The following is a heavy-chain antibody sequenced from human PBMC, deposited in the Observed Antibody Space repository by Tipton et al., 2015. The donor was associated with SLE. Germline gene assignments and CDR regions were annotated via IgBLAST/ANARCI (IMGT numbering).Heavy chain of an antibody. V-gene: IGHV4-61*09. Sequence: TLSLTCTVSGGSISNPSYYWSWVRQPAGKGLEWIGHIYTGGSTNYNPSLKSRVTISADTSKNQFSLKLSFVTAADTAVYYCATEVGATTGERWFDPWGQGTLVTVSS. J-gene: IGHJ5*02. D-gene: IGHD1-26*01. CDR3: ATEVGATTGERWFDP. CDR1: GGSISNPSYY. CDR2: IYTGGST.